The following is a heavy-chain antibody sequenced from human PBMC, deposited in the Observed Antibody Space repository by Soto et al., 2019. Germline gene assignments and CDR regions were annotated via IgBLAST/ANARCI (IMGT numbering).Heavy chain of an antibody. J-gene: IGHJ4*02. CDR2: ISYDGSNK. D-gene: IGHD1-26*01. CDR3: ARWWELLQALDY. Sequence: GGSLRLSCAASGFTFSSYAMHWVRHAPGKGLEWVAVISYDGSNKYYADSVKGRFTISRDNSKNTLYLQMNSLRAEDTAVYYCARWWELLQALDYWGQGTLFTVSS. CDR1: GFTFSSYA. V-gene: IGHV3-30-3*01.